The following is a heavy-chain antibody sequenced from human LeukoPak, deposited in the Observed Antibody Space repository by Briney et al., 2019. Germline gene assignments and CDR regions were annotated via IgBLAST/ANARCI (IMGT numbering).Heavy chain of an antibody. CDR3: GKLGVLGPPLHDP. Sequence: PGGSLRLSCAASGFTFDDYGMSWVRQAPGKGLEWVSGINWNGGSTGYADSVKGRFTISRDNSKDTLYLQMNSLRAEDTAVYYCGKLGVLGPPLHDPWGKGTLVTVS. V-gene: IGHV3-20*04. J-gene: IGHJ5*02. CDR1: GFTFDDYG. D-gene: IGHD3-3*01. CDR2: INWNGGST.